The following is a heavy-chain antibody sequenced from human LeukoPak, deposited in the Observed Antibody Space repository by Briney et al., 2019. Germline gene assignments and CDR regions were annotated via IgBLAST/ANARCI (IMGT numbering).Heavy chain of an antibody. J-gene: IGHJ6*04. V-gene: IGHV3-30*04. D-gene: IGHD3-10*01. CDR2: ISYDGSDK. CDR3: ARDLYGSRSKWCGMDV. Sequence: GGSLRVSCAASGFTFSNNVHWVRQAPGKGLEWVAMISYDGSDKYYADSVKGRFTISRDNSKNTLYLQMTSLRAEDTAVYYCARDLYGSRSKWCGMDVWGKGTTVTVST. CDR1: GFTFSNN.